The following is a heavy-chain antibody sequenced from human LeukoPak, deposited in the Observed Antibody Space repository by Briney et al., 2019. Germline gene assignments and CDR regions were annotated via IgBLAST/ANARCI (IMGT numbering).Heavy chain of an antibody. CDR1: GGSFSGYY. Sequence: SEALSLTCAVYGGSFSGYYWSWIRQPPGKGLEWIGEINHSGSTNYNPSLKSRVTISVDTSKNQFSLKLSSVTAADTAVYYCARRRITIFGVVIRKFDYWGQGTLVTVSS. CDR3: ARRRITIFGVVIRKFDY. V-gene: IGHV4-34*01. CDR2: INHSGST. J-gene: IGHJ4*02. D-gene: IGHD3-3*01.